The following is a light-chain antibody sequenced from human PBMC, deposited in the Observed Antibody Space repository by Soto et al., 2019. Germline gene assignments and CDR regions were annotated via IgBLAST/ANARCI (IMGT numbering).Light chain of an antibody. CDR3: QQYGSSPRT. Sequence: EIVLTQSPGTLSLSPGERATLSCRASQTVSSNYLAWYQQIPGQAPRLLIYDASSRATGIPDRFSGSGSGKDFTLTISRLEPEDFAVYYCQQYGSSPRTFGQGTKVEIK. CDR2: DAS. CDR1: QTVSSNY. V-gene: IGKV3-20*01. J-gene: IGKJ1*01.